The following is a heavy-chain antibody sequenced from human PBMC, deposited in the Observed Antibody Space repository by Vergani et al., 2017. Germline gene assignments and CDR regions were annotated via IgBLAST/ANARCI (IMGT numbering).Heavy chain of an antibody. CDR1: GFSLNTYRVG. Sequence: QITLKESGPTLVKPTQTLTLTCTFSGFSLNTYRVGVAWIRQPPGKALEWLALIYYNDDKRYNPSLKSRLTITKDTSKNQVVLTLTNMDPVDTATYFCAHTVRGVVPVTFDYWGPGSLFTVSS. V-gene: IGHV2-5*01. CDR2: IYYNDDK. D-gene: IGHD2-2*01. CDR3: AHTVRGVVPVTFDY. J-gene: IGHJ4*02.